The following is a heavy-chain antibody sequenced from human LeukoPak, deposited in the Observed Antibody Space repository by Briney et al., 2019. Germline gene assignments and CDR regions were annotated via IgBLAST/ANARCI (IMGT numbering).Heavy chain of an antibody. D-gene: IGHD5-18*01. J-gene: IGHJ4*02. CDR2: IYPRDGST. Sequence: ASVKVSCKASGYTFTSNYIHWVRQAPGQGLEWMGMIYPRDGSTSYAQKFQGRVTMTRDTSTSTVYKELSSLRSEDTAVYYCARDRKKTWIQLDYFDYWGQGTLVTVSS. V-gene: IGHV1-46*01. CDR1: GYTFTSNY. CDR3: ARDRKKTWIQLDYFDY.